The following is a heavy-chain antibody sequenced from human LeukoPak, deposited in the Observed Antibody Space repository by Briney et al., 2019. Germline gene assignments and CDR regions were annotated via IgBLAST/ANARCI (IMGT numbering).Heavy chain of an antibody. V-gene: IGHV3-30*18. CDR1: GFTSDDYA. CDR2: ISSDGSRK. CDR3: AKGGGSGSFLIDY. Sequence: GGSLRLSCAASGFTSDDYAMHWVRQPRGRGLEWVSFISSDGSRKYYGDFVEGRFTVSRDNSMHKLYLQVDTLRAEDTAMYYCAKGGGSGSFLIDYWGQGTLVTVSS. D-gene: IGHD3-10*01. J-gene: IGHJ4*02.